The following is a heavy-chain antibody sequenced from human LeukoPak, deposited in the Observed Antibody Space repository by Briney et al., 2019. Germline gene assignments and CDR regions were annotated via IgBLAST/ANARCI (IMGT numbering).Heavy chain of an antibody. Sequence: PSETLSLTCTVSGGSISSCYWSWLRQPAGKGLEWIGRIYISGSTNQNPSLKSRVTMSVDTSRNQVSLTMTSVTAADTAVYYCARTSSSWSPYDYWAQGTLVTVSS. J-gene: IGHJ4*02. V-gene: IGHV4-4*07. CDR3: ARTSSSWSPYDY. CDR2: IYISGST. D-gene: IGHD6-13*01. CDR1: GGSISSCY.